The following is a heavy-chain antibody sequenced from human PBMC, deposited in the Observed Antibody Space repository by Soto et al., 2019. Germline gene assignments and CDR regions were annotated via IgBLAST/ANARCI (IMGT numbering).Heavy chain of an antibody. CDR3: ARLRGYSYGYSSL. CDR2: IYYSGTT. V-gene: IGHV4-39*01. CDR1: GGSIVSSSFY. Sequence: SETLSLTCTVSGGSIVSSSFYWGWIRQPPGKGLEWIGSIYYSGTTYYDPSLKSRVTISVDTSNSQFSLKLSSVTVADTAVYYCARLRGYSYGYSSLWGQGTLVT. D-gene: IGHD5-18*01. J-gene: IGHJ4*02.